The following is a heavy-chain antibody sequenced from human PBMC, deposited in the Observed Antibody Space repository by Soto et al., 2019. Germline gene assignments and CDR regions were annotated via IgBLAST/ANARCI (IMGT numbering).Heavy chain of an antibody. CDR1: GFTFSNAW. CDR2: IKSKTDGGTT. Sequence: EVQLVESGGGLVKPGGSLRLSCAASGFTFSNAWMSWVRQAPGKGLEWVGRIKSKTDGGTTDYAAPVKGRFTISRDDSKNTLYLQMNSLKTEDTAVYYCTTDPGWGYCGGDCLIDYWGQGTLVTVSS. J-gene: IGHJ4*02. D-gene: IGHD2-21*02. V-gene: IGHV3-15*01. CDR3: TTDPGWGYCGGDCLIDY.